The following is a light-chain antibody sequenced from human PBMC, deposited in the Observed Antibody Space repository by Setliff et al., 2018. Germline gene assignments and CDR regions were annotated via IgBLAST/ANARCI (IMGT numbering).Light chain of an antibody. Sequence: QSVLTQPPSVSGAPGQRVTISCTGSSSNLGAGFTVHWYQVLPGTAPKLLIYSNNFRPSGVPDRFSGSKSGTSASLAITGLQSEDEGDYYCQSYDRSLSGVFGTGTKVTVL. V-gene: IGLV1-40*01. CDR2: SNN. CDR1: SSNLGAGFT. CDR3: QSYDRSLSGV. J-gene: IGLJ1*01.